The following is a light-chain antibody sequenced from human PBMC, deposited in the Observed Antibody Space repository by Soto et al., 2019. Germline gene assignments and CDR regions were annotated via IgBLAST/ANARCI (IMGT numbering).Light chain of an antibody. Sequence: DIQMTQSPSSLSASVGDRVTITCRTRQSIGNYLNWYQQRPGKAPSLLIYAASTLQSGVPSRVSGTGSGTDFTLTITNLQPEDSATYYCHQTYMIPLTFGGGTKVEIK. V-gene: IGKV1-39*01. CDR3: HQTYMIPLT. CDR2: AAS. J-gene: IGKJ4*01. CDR1: QSIGNY.